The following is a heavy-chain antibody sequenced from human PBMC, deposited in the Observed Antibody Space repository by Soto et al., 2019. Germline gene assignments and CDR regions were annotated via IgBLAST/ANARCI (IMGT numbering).Heavy chain of an antibody. Sequence: QSGGSLRLSCAASGFTFSNYAMNWVRQAPGKGLEWVSGISDSGDNTFYADSVRGRFTVSRDNSKNTLYLQMDSLRAEDTAVFYCAKDPDTFQYSSGWSPYMDVWGQGTTVTVS. J-gene: IGHJ6*02. V-gene: IGHV3-23*01. CDR1: GFTFSNYA. CDR3: AKDPDTFQYSSGWSPYMDV. CDR2: ISDSGDNT. D-gene: IGHD6-19*01.